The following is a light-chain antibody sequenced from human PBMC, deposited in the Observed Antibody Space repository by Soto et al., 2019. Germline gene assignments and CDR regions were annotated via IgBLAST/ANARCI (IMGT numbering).Light chain of an antibody. CDR1: SSNIGINF. CDR2: RNY. Sequence: QSVLTQPPSASGAPGQRVTISCSGSSSNIGINFVYWYQQFPGTAPKLLIYRNYQRPSGVPDRFSGSKSGTSASLAISGLRSEDEADYYCAAWDDSLSGVVFGGGTQLTVL. J-gene: IGLJ3*02. CDR3: AAWDDSLSGVV. V-gene: IGLV1-47*01.